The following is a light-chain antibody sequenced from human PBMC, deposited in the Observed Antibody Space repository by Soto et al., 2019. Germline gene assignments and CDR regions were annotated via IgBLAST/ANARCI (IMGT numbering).Light chain of an antibody. CDR1: QSVSSH. Sequence: EIVMTQSPAIQSVSPGARSTLSYRASQSVSSHLAWDQQLPGQAPSLLIYGAANWATGVPDRFSGSGSGTVFTLTISSLQSDEFAVYDGQPYRDWPGSFGQGKKVDI. CDR3: QPYRDWPGS. CDR2: GAA. V-gene: IGKV3-15*01. J-gene: IGKJ1*01.